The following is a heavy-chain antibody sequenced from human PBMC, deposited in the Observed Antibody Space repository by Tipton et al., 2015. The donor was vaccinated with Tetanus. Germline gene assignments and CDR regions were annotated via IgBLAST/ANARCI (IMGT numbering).Heavy chain of an antibody. Sequence: LRLTCTVSGGSISNTSYYWAWIRQPPGKGLEWIGTMYNSGATYYNPSLKGRVTISGDTSKNLFSLTSVTASDTAVYYCARPEASGRARGFDIWGQGTKVTVSP. D-gene: IGHD3-10*01. CDR2: MYNSGAT. CDR3: ARPEASGRARGFDI. CDR1: GGSISNTSYY. V-gene: IGHV4-39*02. J-gene: IGHJ3*02.